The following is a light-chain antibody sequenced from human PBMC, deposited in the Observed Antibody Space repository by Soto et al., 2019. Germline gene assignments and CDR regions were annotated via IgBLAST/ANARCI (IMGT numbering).Light chain of an antibody. V-gene: IGLV2-8*01. CDR3: ASYTGSDTLV. J-gene: IGLJ2*01. Sequence: QSVLTQPPSASGSPGQSVTISCTGTSSDVGGYNYVSWYQQHPGKAPKLMIYEVSKRPSGVPDRLSGSKSGNTASLTVSGLQVEDEAHYYCASYTGSDTLVFGGGTKLTVL. CDR2: EVS. CDR1: SSDVGGYNY.